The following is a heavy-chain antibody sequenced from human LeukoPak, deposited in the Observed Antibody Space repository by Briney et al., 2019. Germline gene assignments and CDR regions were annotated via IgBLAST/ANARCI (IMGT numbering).Heavy chain of an antibody. J-gene: IGHJ4*02. D-gene: IGHD3-22*01. CDR2: IIPIFGTA. V-gene: IGHV1-69*13. CDR3: ARDRERYYDSSGYRYHFDY. CDR1: GGTFSSYA. Sequence: ASVKVSCKASGGTFSSYAISWVRQAPGQGLEWMGGIIPIFGTANYAQKFQGRVTITADESTSTAYMELSSLRSEDTAVYYCARDRERYYDSSGYRYHFDYWGQGTLVTVSS.